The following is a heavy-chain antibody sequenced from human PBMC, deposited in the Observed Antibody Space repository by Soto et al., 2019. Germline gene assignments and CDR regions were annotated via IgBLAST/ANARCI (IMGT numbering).Heavy chain of an antibody. CDR2: ISGSGGST. D-gene: IGHD2-2*01. CDR1: GFTFSSYA. CDR3: AKGGEDIVVVPAAPTQSRYYYYMDV. V-gene: IGHV3-23*01. Sequence: GGSLRLSCAASGFTFSSYAMSWVRRAPGKGLEWVSAISGSGGSTYYADSVKGRFTISRDNSKNTLYLQMNSLRAEDTAVYYCAKGGEDIVVVPAAPTQSRYYYYMDVWGKGTTVTVSS. J-gene: IGHJ6*03.